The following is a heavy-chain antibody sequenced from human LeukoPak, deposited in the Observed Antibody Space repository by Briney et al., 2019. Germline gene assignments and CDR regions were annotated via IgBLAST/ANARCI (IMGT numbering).Heavy chain of an antibody. J-gene: IGHJ3*02. D-gene: IGHD2-15*01. CDR3: AGTIRYCSGGSCYSDAFDI. V-gene: IGHV5-51*01. Sequence: GESLKISCKGSGYSFTSYWIGWVRQMPGKGPEWMGIIYPGDSDTRYSPSFQGQVTISADKSISTAYLQWSSLKASDTAMYYCAGTIRYCSGGSCYSDAFDIWGQGTMVTVSS. CDR2: IYPGDSDT. CDR1: GYSFTSYW.